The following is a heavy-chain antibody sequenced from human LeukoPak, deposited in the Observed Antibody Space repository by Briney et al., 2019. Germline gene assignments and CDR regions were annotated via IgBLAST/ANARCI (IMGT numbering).Heavy chain of an antibody. CDR1: GFTYRRYA. CDR2: LSGSGGST. D-gene: IGHD1-26*01. Sequence: GRSLRLFCAASGFTYRRYAMRWVPDAPGKGLEDVSALSGSGGSTYYAGSVKSTFTISRDNSKNTLYLQMNSLRAEDTGVYYCAKEAGRGSYYRGSFDYWGQGTLVTVSS. V-gene: IGHV3-23*01. CDR3: AKEAGRGSYYRGSFDY. J-gene: IGHJ4*02.